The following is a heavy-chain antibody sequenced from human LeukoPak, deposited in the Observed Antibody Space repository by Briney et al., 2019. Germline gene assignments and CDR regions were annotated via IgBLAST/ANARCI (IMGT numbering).Heavy chain of an antibody. D-gene: IGHD6-19*01. CDR2: ISSSSSYI. CDR3: ARDEWAGTVAY. V-gene: IGHV3-21*06. Sequence: GGSLRLSCAASGFTFSSYSMNWVRQAPGKGLEWVSSISSSSSYIYYADSVKGRFTISRDNAKNSLFLQMNSLGAEDTAMYYCARDEWAGTVAYWGQGTLVTVSS. CDR1: GFTFSSYS. J-gene: IGHJ4*02.